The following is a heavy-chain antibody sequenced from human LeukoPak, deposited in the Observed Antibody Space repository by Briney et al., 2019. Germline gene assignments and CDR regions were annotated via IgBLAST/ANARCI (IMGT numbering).Heavy chain of an antibody. CDR2: ISSSSSYI. V-gene: IGHV3-21*01. Sequence: PGGSLRLSCAASGFTFSSYSMNWVRQAPGKGLEWVSCISSSSSYIYYADSVKGRFTISRDNAKNSLYLQMNNLRAEDTAVYYCAGDAKPYSNNEVFSVDPWGQGTLVTVSS. CDR1: GFTFSSYS. D-gene: IGHD4-11*01. CDR3: AGDAKPYSNNEVFSVDP. J-gene: IGHJ5*02.